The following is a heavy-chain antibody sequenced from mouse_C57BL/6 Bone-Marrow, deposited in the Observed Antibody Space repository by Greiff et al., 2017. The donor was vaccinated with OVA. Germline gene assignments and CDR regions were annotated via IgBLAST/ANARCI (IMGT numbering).Heavy chain of an antibody. CDR3: ARSMGLRWYFDG. CDR1: GYTFTSYW. Sequence: QVQLQQPGAELVKPGASVKLSCKASGYTFTSYWMHWVKQRPGQGLEWIGMIHPNSGSTNYNEKFKSKATLTVDKSSSTAYMQLSSLTSEDSAVDYCARSMGLRWYFDGWGTGTAVTVSS. V-gene: IGHV1-64*01. CDR2: IHPNSGST. J-gene: IGHJ1*03. D-gene: IGHD1-1*02.